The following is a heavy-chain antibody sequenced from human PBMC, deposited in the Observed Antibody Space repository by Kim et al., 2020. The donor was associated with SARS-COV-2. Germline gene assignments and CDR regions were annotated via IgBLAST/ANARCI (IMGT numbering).Heavy chain of an antibody. J-gene: IGHJ4*02. D-gene: IGHD5-12*01. V-gene: IGHV4-39*01. CDR3: ARLSRPYDIVATIPDY. Sequence: SETLSLTCTVSGGSISSSSYYWGWIRQPPGKGLEWIGSIYYSGSTYYNPSLKSRVTISVDTSKNQFSLKLSSVTAADTAVYYCARLSRPYDIVATIPDYWGQGTLVTVSS. CDR1: GGSISSSSYY. CDR2: IYYSGST.